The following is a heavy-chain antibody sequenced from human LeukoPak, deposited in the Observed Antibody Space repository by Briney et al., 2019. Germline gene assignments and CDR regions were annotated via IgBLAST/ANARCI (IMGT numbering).Heavy chain of an antibody. V-gene: IGHV1-18*01. CDR1: GYTFISYG. CDR3: ARVSADDYYYYYYYMDV. D-gene: IGHD1-1*01. Sequence: GASVKVSCKDSGYTFISYGISWVRQAPGQGLEWMGWISAYNGNTNYAQKLQGRVTMTTDTSTSTAYMELRSLRSDDTAVYYCARVSADDYYYYYYYMDVWGKGTTVTVSS. CDR2: ISAYNGNT. J-gene: IGHJ6*03.